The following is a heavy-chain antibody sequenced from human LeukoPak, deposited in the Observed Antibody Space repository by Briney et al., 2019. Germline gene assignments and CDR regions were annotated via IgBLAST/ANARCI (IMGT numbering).Heavy chain of an antibody. V-gene: IGHV5-51*01. J-gene: IGHJ5*02. CDR2: IYPGDSDT. CDR3: ARGLDSSSWSGWFDP. CDR1: GYSFTNYW. Sequence: GESLKISCKGSGYSFTNYWIGWVRQMPGKGLEWMGIIYPGDSDTRYSPSFQGQVTISADKSISTAYLQWSSLKASDTAMYYCARGLDSSSWSGWFDPWGQGTLVTVSS. D-gene: IGHD6-13*01.